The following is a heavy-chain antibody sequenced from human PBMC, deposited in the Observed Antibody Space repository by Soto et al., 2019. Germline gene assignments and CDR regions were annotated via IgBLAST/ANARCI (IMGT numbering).Heavy chain of an antibody. V-gene: IGHV1-18*01. CDR3: ARDVLGVGATPPFDS. Sequence: QVHLVQSGPEMKKPGASVKVSCKASGYTFSNSAISWVRQAPGQGLEWMGWISAYNGNKNYAQNVQGRVTMTTDTSTSTAHMELRSLRSDDTAVYYCARDVLGVGATPPFDSWGQGTLVIVSS. D-gene: IGHD1-26*01. CDR1: GYTFSNSA. J-gene: IGHJ4*02. CDR2: ISAYNGNK.